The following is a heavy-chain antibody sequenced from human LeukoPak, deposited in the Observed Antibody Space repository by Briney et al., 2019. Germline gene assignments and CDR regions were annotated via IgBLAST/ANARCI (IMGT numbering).Heavy chain of an antibody. Sequence: PSETQSLTCSVSGGSISPYYWSWIRQPPGKGLEWIGYIFYSGITTYNPSLKSRVSISLDSPKNQFFLRLTSVTAADTAMYYCARAETLAAIYFDFWGQGRLVTVSS. D-gene: IGHD6-25*01. CDR1: GGSISPYY. V-gene: IGHV4-59*01. CDR2: IFYSGIT. J-gene: IGHJ4*02. CDR3: ARAETLAAIYFDF.